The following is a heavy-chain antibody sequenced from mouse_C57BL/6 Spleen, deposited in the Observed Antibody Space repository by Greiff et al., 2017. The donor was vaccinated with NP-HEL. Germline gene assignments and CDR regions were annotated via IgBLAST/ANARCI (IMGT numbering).Heavy chain of an antibody. CDR1: GYTFTSYW. Sequence: VQLQQPGAELVRPGSSVKLSCKASGYTFTSYWMDWVKQRPGQGLEWIGNIYPSDGETHYNQKFKDKATLTVDKSSSTAYRQLSSLTSEDSAGYYCARNIVGARAFDDWGQGTTLTVSS. V-gene: IGHV1-61*01. D-gene: IGHD3-3*01. CDR3: ARNIVGARAFDD. J-gene: IGHJ2*01. CDR2: IYPSDGET.